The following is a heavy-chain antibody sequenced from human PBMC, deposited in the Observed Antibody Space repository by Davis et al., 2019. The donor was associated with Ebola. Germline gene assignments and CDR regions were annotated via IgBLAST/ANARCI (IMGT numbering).Heavy chain of an antibody. CDR3: AKAWVGAIDY. J-gene: IGHJ4*02. CDR2: ISSSSSYI. D-gene: IGHD1-26*01. Sequence: GGSLRLSCAASGFTFSSYSMNWVRQAPGKGLEWVSSISSSSSYIYYADSVKGRFTISRDNSKNSLYLQMNSLRTEDTALYYCAKAWVGAIDYWGQGTLVTVSS. CDR1: GFTFSSYS. V-gene: IGHV3-21*04.